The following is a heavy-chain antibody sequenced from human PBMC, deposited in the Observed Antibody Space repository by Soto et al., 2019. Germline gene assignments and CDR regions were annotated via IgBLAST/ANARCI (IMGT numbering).Heavy chain of an antibody. V-gene: IGHV3-30*18. CDR1: GFTFSSYG. CDR3: AKDRVVVVTTFAYDY. CDR2: ISYVGSNK. D-gene: IGHD2-21*02. Sequence: QVQLVESGGGVVQPGRSLRLSCAASGFTFSSYGMHWVRQAPGKGLEWVAVISYVGSNKYYADSVKGRFTISRDNSKNTLYLQMNSLRAEDTAVYYCAKDRVVVVTTFAYDYWGQGTLVTVSS. J-gene: IGHJ4*02.